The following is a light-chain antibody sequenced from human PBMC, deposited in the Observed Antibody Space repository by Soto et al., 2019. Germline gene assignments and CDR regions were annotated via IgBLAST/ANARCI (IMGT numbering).Light chain of an antibody. J-gene: IGKJ2*01. CDR3: EQYGSSPVT. CDR2: GAA. Sequence: EIVLTQSPGTLSLSPGERATLSCRASQSVSSSYLAWYQQKPGQAPRLLIYGAASRATRIPDRFSGSGSGNDFTITISRLEPEDFAVYYCEQYGSSPVTFGQGTKLECK. CDR1: QSVSSSY. V-gene: IGKV3-20*01.